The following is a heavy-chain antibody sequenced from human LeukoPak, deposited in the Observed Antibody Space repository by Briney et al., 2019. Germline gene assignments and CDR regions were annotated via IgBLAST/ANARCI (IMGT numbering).Heavy chain of an antibody. J-gene: IGHJ4*02. D-gene: IGHD3-16*01. V-gene: IGHV3-30*02. CDR3: AKDVGGVNDY. CDR2: TWYDGSNK. Sequence: GGSLRLSCAASGITFNAIHWVRQAPGKGLEWVALTWYDGSNKYYADSVKGRFTISRDNSKNTLYLQMSSLRAEDTAVYYCAKDVGGVNDYWGQGTLVTVSS. CDR1: GITFNA.